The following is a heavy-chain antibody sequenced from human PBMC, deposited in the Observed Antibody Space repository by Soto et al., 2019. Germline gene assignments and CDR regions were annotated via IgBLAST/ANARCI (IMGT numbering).Heavy chain of an antibody. CDR2: IIAYNGNT. CDR3: ARYGATTAFDY. V-gene: IGHV1-18*01. Sequence: QVQLVQSGTEVKKPGASVKVSCKASGYTFTSYGISWVRQAPGQGLEWMGWIIAYNGNTYYAQTLQCRVTMTTDTSTTTAYIELRSLRSNDTALYYCARYGATTAFDYWGQGTLVTVSS. CDR1: GYTFTSYG. J-gene: IGHJ4*02. D-gene: IGHD1-26*01.